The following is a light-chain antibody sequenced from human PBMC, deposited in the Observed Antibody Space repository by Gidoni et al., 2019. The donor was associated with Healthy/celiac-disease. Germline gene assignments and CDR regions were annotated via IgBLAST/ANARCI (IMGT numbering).Light chain of an antibody. CDR1: QSISSW. J-gene: IGKJ1*01. Sequence: DIQMTQSPSTLSASVGDRVTITCRASQSISSWLAWYQQKPGKAPKLLIYKASSLESGVPSRFSGSVSGTEFTLTISSLQPDEFATYYCQQDNSYPWTFGQGTKVEIK. CDR2: KAS. CDR3: QQDNSYPWT. V-gene: IGKV1-5*03.